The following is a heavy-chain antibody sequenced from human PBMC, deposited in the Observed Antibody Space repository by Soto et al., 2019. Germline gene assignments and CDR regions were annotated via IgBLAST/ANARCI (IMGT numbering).Heavy chain of an antibody. D-gene: IGHD6-19*01. CDR1: GYTFSGHW. Sequence: PGESLKISCKTSGYTFSGHWISWVRQVPGKGLQWMGNIDPSDSYINYNPAFRGYVTFSVDKSNSTAYLHWRSLGPSDTAIYYCARHGAAIWLGYWGQGTLVTVSS. CDR3: ARHGAAIWLGY. V-gene: IGHV5-10-1*01. J-gene: IGHJ4*02. CDR2: IDPSDSYI.